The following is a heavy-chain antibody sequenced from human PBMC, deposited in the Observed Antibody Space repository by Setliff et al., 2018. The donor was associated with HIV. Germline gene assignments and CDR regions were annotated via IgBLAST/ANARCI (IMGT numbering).Heavy chain of an antibody. CDR1: GDSIRNDY. D-gene: IGHD6-13*01. J-gene: IGHJ6*02. CDR2: ISYTGST. Sequence: PSETLSLTCTVSGDSIRNDYWTWIRQSPEKGLEWIAYISYTGSTNYNTSLKSRVTISLDTSKNQFSLKLTYVTAADTAVYYCAGVATGGYSNSWGPRQWDGWGQGTTVTVSS. V-gene: IGHV4-59*12. CDR3: AGVATGGYSNSWGPRQWDG.